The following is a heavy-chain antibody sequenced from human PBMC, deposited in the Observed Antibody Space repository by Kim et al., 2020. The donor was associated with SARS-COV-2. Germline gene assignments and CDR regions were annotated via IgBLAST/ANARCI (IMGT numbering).Heavy chain of an antibody. D-gene: IGHD2-21*02. Sequence: ASVKVSCKASGYTFTSYAMHWVRQAPGQRLEWMGWINAGNGNTKYSQKFQGRVTITRDTSASTAYMELSSLRSEDTAVYYCARATVVVTAIYYYGMDVWGQGTTVTVSS. CDR2: INAGNGNT. V-gene: IGHV1-3*01. CDR1: GYTFTSYA. CDR3: ARATVVVTAIYYYGMDV. J-gene: IGHJ6*02.